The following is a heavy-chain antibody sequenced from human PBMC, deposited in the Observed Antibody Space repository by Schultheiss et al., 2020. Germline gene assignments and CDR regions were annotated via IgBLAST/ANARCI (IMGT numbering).Heavy chain of an antibody. CDR3: ARGDYGATYNWFDP. J-gene: IGHJ5*02. Sequence: SETLSLTCAVYGESFSGYFWSWIRQPPGQGLEWIGEINHSGSTKYNPSLKSRVTVSIDTSKNQFSLKLNSVTAADTAVYYCARGDYGATYNWFDPWGQGTLVTVSS. CDR2: INHSGST. D-gene: IGHD4/OR15-4a*01. V-gene: IGHV4-34*01. CDR1: GESFSGYF.